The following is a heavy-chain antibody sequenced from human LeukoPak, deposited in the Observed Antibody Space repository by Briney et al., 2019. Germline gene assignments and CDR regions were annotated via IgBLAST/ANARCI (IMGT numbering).Heavy chain of an antibody. CDR3: ARVQADWNYGPNYNYCYGMDV. CDR1: GFTFSDYY. J-gene: IGHJ6*02. V-gene: IGHV3-11*01. Sequence: GGSLRLSCAASGFTFSDYYMSWIRQAPGKGLEWVSYISSSGRIIYYADSVKGRFTISRDNAKNSLYLQMNSLRAEDKAVYYCARVQADWNYGPNYNYCYGMDVWGQGTTVTVSS. CDR2: ISSSGRII. D-gene: IGHD1-7*01.